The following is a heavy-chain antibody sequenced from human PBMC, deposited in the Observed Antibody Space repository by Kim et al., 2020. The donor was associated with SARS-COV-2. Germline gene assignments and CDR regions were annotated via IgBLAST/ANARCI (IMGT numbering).Heavy chain of an antibody. J-gene: IGHJ4*02. Sequence: AFSFTFSSSGMAWVRQAQGKGLEWVGNINRDGSGQNYVGSLRGRLTISRDNTRNSLYLQMESLRAEDTAVYYCTTKNYWGQGTLVTVS. CDR1: SFTFSSSG. CDR2: INRDGSGQ. V-gene: IGHV3-7*01. CDR3: TTKNY.